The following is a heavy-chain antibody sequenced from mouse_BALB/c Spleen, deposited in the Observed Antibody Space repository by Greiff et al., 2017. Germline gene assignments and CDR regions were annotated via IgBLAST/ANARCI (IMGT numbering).Heavy chain of an antibody. V-gene: IGHV14-3*02. Sequence: VHVKQSGAELVKPGASVKLSCTASGFNIKDTYMHWVKQRPEQGLEWIGRIDPANGNTKYDPKFQGKATITADTSSNTAYLQLSSLTSEDTAVYYCARNEDYGWFAYWGQGTLVTVAA. CDR1: GFNIKDTY. D-gene: IGHD2-4*01. CDR2: IDPANGNT. J-gene: IGHJ3*01. CDR3: ARNEDYGWFAY.